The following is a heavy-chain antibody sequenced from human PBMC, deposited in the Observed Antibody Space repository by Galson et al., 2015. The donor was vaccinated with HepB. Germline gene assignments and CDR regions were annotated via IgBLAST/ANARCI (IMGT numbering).Heavy chain of an antibody. CDR3: TTGWQQLVTDY. CDR1: GFTFSNAW. Sequence: SLRLSCAASGFTFSNAWMSWVRQAPGKGLEWVGRIKSKTDGGTTDYAAPVKGRFTISRDDSKNTLYLQMNSLKTEDTAVYYCTTGWQQLVTDYWGQGTLVTVSS. CDR2: IKSKTDGGTT. D-gene: IGHD6-13*01. J-gene: IGHJ4*02. V-gene: IGHV3-15*01.